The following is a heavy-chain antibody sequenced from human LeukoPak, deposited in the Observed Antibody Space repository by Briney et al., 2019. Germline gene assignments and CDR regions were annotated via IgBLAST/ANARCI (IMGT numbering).Heavy chain of an antibody. CDR2: ISYDGDNK. D-gene: IGHD3-10*01. CDR3: AKDRLLLARGVIDAFDI. CDR1: GISFSNYW. J-gene: IGHJ3*02. Sequence: GGSLRLSCVASGISFSNYWMGWVRQAPGKGLEWVAVISYDGDNKYFADSVKGRFTISRDNSKNTLYLQMNSLRAEDTAVYYCAKDRLLLARGVIDAFDIWGQGTMVTVSS. V-gene: IGHV3-30*18.